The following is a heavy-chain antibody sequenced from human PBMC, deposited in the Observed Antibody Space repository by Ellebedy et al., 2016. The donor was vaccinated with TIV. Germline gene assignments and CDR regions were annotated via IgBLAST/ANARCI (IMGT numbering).Heavy chain of an antibody. Sequence: ASVKVSCKASGYTFTSYAMHWVRQAPGQRLEWMGWINAGNGNTKYSQKFQGRVTITADKSTSTAYMELSSLRSEDTAVYYCARDGEYSSSWRTLYGMDVWGQGTMVTVSS. D-gene: IGHD6-13*01. J-gene: IGHJ6*02. CDR2: INAGNGNT. V-gene: IGHV1-3*01. CDR1: GYTFTSYA. CDR3: ARDGEYSSSWRTLYGMDV.